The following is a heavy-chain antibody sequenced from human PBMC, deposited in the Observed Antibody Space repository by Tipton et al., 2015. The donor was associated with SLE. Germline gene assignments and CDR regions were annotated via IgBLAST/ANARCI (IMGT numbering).Heavy chain of an antibody. Sequence: SLRLSCAASGFTFSNYWMHWVRQAPGKGLVWVSRIKSDGSTTNYADSVKGRFTISRDNAKNTLYLQMNSLRVEDTAVYYCARDGLGIWGQGTMVTVSS. CDR2: IKSDGSTT. CDR1: GFTFSNYW. CDR3: ARDGLGI. V-gene: IGHV3-74*01. J-gene: IGHJ3*02.